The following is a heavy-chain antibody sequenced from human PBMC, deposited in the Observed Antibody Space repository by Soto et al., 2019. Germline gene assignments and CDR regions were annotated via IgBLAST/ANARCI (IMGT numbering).Heavy chain of an antibody. V-gene: IGHV5-51*07. CDR1: GYIFANDW. D-gene: IGHD6-6*01. J-gene: IGHJ4*02. Sequence: GESLKISCKGSGYIFANDWIAWVHQMPGKGLEWMGIIFPGDSDTRYSPSFQGQVTISADKSINTAYLQWSSLKASDTAVYYCARRVAAHPYFDFWGQGALVTVSS. CDR2: IFPGDSDT. CDR3: ARRVAAHPYFDF.